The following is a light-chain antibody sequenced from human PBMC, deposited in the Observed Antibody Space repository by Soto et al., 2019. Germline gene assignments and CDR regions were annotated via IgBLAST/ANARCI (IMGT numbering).Light chain of an antibody. CDR3: QQHSNWPLT. Sequence: EIVLIQSPATLSLSPGERATLSCRASQSVSSNLAWYQQNPGQAPRLLIFDASNRATGVPARFSGSGSGTDFTLTISSLEPEDFAVYYCQQHSNWPLTVGGGTKVDIK. CDR1: QSVSSN. J-gene: IGKJ4*01. CDR2: DAS. V-gene: IGKV3-11*01.